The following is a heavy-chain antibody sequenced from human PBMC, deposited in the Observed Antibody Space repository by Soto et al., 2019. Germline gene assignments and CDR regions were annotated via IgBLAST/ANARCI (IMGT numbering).Heavy chain of an antibody. V-gene: IGHV3-23*04. J-gene: IGHJ4*02. CDR3: VKGDGGYPSTAAH. CDR2: ISGSGDTT. CDR1: GITISNYP. Sequence: EVRLVESGGGLVQPGGSLRLSCAASGITISNYPMSWVRQAPGKGLDWVSGISGSGDTTYYADSAKGRFTISKDISKNSLFLQLDRLRVEDSAFYFCVKGDGGYPSTAAHWGQGTLVTVSP. D-gene: IGHD4-17*01.